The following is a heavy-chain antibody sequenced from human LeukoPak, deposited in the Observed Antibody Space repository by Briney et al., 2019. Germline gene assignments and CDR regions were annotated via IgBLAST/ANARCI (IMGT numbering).Heavy chain of an antibody. CDR3: ARLDGDGSGSFFAY. Sequence: SETVPLTCAVYGGSFSGYYWSWIRQPPGKGLEWIGYIYSIGSTNYNPSLKSRVTISVDTSKNQFSLKLSSVTAADTAVYYCARLDGDGSGSFFAYWGQGTLVTVSS. J-gene: IGHJ4*02. CDR2: IYSIGST. D-gene: IGHD3-10*01. V-gene: IGHV4-59*08. CDR1: GGSFSGYY.